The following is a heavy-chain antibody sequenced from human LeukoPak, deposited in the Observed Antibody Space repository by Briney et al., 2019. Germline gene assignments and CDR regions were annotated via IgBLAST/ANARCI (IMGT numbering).Heavy chain of an antibody. CDR2: ISSSSSTI. V-gene: IGHV3-48*02. J-gene: IGHJ5*02. CDR3: ERPHSGYDL. D-gene: IGHD5-12*01. Sequence: PAGSLRLSCAASGFTFSSYSMNWVRQAQGKGLEWVSYISSSSSTIYYADSVKGRFTISRDNAKNSLYQQMNNLRDEDTAVYYCERPHSGYDLWGQGTLVTVSS. CDR1: GFTFSSYS.